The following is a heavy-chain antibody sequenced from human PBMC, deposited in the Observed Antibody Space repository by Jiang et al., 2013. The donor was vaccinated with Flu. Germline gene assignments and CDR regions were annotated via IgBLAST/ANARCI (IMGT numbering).Heavy chain of an antibody. D-gene: IGHD2-2*02. CDR3: AKAAGYCSSTSCYTGVDY. V-gene: IGHV3-30*18. Sequence: PGRSLRLSCAASGFTFSSYGMHWVRQAPGKGLEWVAVISYDASNKYYADSVKGRFTISRDNSKNTLYLQMNSLRAEDTAVYYCAKAAGYCSSTSCYTGVDYWGQGTLVTVSS. J-gene: IGHJ4*02. CDR1: GFTFSSYG. CDR2: ISYDASNK.